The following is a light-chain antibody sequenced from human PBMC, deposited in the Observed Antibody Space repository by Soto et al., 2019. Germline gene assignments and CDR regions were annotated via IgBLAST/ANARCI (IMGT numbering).Light chain of an antibody. Sequence: EIVLTQSPGTLSLSPGERATLSCRASQSVSNNYLVGYQQRPGKPPSFLMYDVSTTAAGIPDRFSGSGSGTVFTLSNSRLQPEDVVEYYGQQYDSSPLTFGGGTKVEIE. CDR3: QQYDSSPLT. CDR2: DVS. J-gene: IGKJ4*01. V-gene: IGKV3-20*01. CDR1: QSVSNNY.